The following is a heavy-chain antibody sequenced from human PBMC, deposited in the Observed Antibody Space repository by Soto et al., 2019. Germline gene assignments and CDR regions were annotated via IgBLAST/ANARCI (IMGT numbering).Heavy chain of an antibody. CDR1: GYTFTNFG. CDR2: MNPNSGNT. V-gene: IGHV1-8*01. D-gene: IGHD3-10*01. Sequence: ASVKVSCKASGYTFTNFGINWVRQATGQGLERMGWMNPNSGNTGYAQKFQGRVTMTRNTSISTAYMELSSLRSEDTAVYYCAKTSAPSSTVYGSGSYTWFDPWGQGTLVTVSS. J-gene: IGHJ5*02. CDR3: AKTSAPSSTVYGSGSYTWFDP.